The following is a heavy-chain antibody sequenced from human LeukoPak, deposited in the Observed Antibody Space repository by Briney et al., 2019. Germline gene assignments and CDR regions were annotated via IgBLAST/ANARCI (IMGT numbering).Heavy chain of an antibody. CDR2: MNTNSGNT. J-gene: IGHJ4*02. Sequence: ASVKLSCKASGYTFTDYDINWVRQATGQGLEWMGWMNTNSGNTGYAQKFQGRVTMTRYTSISTAYMELSSLRSDDTAVYYCARVTGSIDYWGQGTLVTVSS. CDR3: ARVTGSIDY. CDR1: GYTFTDYD. V-gene: IGHV1-8*01. D-gene: IGHD1-26*01.